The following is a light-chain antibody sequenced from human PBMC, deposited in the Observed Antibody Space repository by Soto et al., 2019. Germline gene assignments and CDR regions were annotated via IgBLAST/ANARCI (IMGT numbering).Light chain of an antibody. J-gene: IGKJ2*03. V-gene: IGKV3-20*01. Sequence: EIVLTQSPGTLSLSPGERATLSCRASQSVSSSYLAWYQQKPGQAPRLLIYGTSTRATGIPDRFSGSGSGTDFTLTISRLEPEDFAVYYCQQYGNSPPYSFGPGTKVEIK. CDR1: QSVSSSY. CDR3: QQYGNSPPYS. CDR2: GTS.